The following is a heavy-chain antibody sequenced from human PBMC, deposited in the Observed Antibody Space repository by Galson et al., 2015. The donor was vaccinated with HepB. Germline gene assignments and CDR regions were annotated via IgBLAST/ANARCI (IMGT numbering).Heavy chain of an antibody. V-gene: IGHV3-69-1*01. J-gene: IGHJ4*02. CDR2: ISGSSMI. CDR3: ARRNSGNSFDY. Sequence: LRLSCAASGFTFSTYTMNWVRQAPGKGLEWVSSISGSSMIYYADSVKGRFTISRDNAKNSLYLQMNSLRDEDTAVYYCARRNSGNSFDYWGRGTLVTVSS. D-gene: IGHD1-26*01. CDR1: GFTFSTYT.